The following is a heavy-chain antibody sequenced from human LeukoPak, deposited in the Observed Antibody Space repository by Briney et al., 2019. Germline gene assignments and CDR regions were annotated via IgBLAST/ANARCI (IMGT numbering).Heavy chain of an antibody. Sequence: GGSLRLSCAASGFTFSNYAMSWVRQAPGKGLEWVSAISGSGGSTYYADSVKGRFTISRDNSKSTLYLQTSSLRAEDTAVYYCGSAHNYCSGGTCYRRWFDPWGQGTLVTVSS. D-gene: IGHD2-15*01. CDR3: GSAHNYCSGGTCYRRWFDP. J-gene: IGHJ5*02. V-gene: IGHV3-23*01. CDR2: ISGSGGST. CDR1: GFTFSNYA.